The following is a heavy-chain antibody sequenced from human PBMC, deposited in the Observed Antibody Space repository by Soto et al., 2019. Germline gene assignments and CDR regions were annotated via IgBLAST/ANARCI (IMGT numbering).Heavy chain of an antibody. CDR3: AKVDRTTVASYYFDF. CDR1: GFTFSNYA. J-gene: IGHJ4*02. Sequence: LRLSCAASGFTFSNYAMSWVRQAPGKGLEWVSGISANGGSTYYTDSVKGRFTISRDNSKNTLYLQMNYLRAEDTAVYYCAKVDRTTVASYYFDFWGQGT. V-gene: IGHV3-23*01. CDR2: ISANGGST. D-gene: IGHD4-17*01.